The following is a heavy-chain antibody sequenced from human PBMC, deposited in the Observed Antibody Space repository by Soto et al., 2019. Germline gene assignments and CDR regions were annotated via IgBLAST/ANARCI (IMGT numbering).Heavy chain of an antibody. J-gene: IGHJ5*02. V-gene: IGHV4-31*03. CDR3: ARGSRGDSWFDP. CDR1: GGSISSGGYY. Sequence: PSETLSLTCTVSGGSISSGGYYWSWIRQHPGKGLEWIGYIYYSGSTYYNPSLKSRVTISVDTSKNQFSLKLSSVTAADTAVYYCARGSRGDSWFDPWGQGTLVTVS. D-gene: IGHD3-10*01. CDR2: IYYSGST.